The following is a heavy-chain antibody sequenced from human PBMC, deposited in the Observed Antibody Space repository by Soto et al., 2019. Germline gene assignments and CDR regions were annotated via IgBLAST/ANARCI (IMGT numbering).Heavy chain of an antibody. CDR2: INAGNGNT. CDR1: RYAFTSYA. Sequence: ASVKVSCKASRYAFTSYAMHWVRQSPAQRLEWMGWINAGNGNTKYSQKFQGRVTITRDTSASTAYMELSSLRSEDTAVYYCARDRYSSSWSMSTSLFDPWGQGTLVTLYS. V-gene: IGHV1-3*01. D-gene: IGHD6-13*01. J-gene: IGHJ5*02. CDR3: ARDRYSSSWSMSTSLFDP.